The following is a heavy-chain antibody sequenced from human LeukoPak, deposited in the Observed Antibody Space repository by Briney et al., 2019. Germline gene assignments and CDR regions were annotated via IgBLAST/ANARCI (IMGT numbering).Heavy chain of an antibody. CDR2: IHPDGRIT. Sequence: GGSLSLSCVRSGFTISNYWMHWVRQAPGTGLMWVSRIHPDGRITTYADSVKGRFTISRDNAKNTLYLQMNSLRAEDTAVYYCAPQQAYSPYNWFDPWGQGTLVTVSS. J-gene: IGHJ5*02. CDR1: GFTISNYW. CDR3: APQQAYSPYNWFDP. D-gene: IGHD5-12*01. V-gene: IGHV3-74*03.